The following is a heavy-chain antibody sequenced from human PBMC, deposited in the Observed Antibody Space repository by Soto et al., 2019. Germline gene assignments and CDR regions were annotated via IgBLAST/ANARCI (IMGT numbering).Heavy chain of an antibody. CDR1: GGSIGGYY. D-gene: IGHD5-18*01. Sequence: SETLSLTCTVSGGSIGGYYWSWIRQPAGKGLEWIGRMYNSERTNYNPSLKSRVTISVDTSKNQFSLKLSSVTAADTAVYYCARHVLRGYSYGHFDYWGQGTLVTVSS. CDR3: ARHVLRGYSYGHFDY. J-gene: IGHJ4*02. V-gene: IGHV4-4*07. CDR2: MYNSERT.